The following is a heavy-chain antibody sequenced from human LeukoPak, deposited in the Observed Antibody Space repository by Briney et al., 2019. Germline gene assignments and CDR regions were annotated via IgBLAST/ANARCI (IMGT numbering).Heavy chain of an antibody. D-gene: IGHD3-10*01. Sequence: QPGGSLRLSCAASGFTFSSYSMNWVRQAPGKGLEWVSYISSSSSTIYYADSVKGRFTISRDNAKNSLYLQMNSLRDEDTAVYYCARDLHSGSYYSYYYGMDVWGQGTTVTVSS. CDR2: ISSSSSTI. J-gene: IGHJ6*02. CDR3: ARDLHSGSYYSYYYGMDV. V-gene: IGHV3-48*02. CDR1: GFTFSSYS.